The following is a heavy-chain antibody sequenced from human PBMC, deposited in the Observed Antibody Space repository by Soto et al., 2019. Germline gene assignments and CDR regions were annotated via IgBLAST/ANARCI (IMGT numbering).Heavy chain of an antibody. Sequence: RLSCAASGFTFSSYAMHWVRQAPGKGLEWVAVISYDGSNKYYADSVKGRFTISRDNSKNTLYLQMNSLRADDTAVYYCSRGPSSLTSFDYWGQGTLVTVSS. V-gene: IGHV3-30-3*01. CDR1: GFTFSSYA. CDR2: ISYDGSNK. J-gene: IGHJ4*02. CDR3: SRGPSSLTSFDY. D-gene: IGHD2-2*01.